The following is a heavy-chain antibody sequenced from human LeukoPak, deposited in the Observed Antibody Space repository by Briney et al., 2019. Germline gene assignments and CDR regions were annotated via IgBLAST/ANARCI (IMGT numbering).Heavy chain of an antibody. CDR1: GFTFRSFA. J-gene: IGHJ3*02. Sequence: GGSLRLSCAASGFTFRSFAVSWVRQAPGKRLEWVSVISGSGDSTYYADSVKGRFTISRDNSKNTLYLQMNSLRAEDTAIYYCTKGVVLTIFGMAWHAFDIWGQGTMVTVS. CDR2: ISGSGDST. V-gene: IGHV3-23*01. CDR3: TKGVVLTIFGMAWHAFDI. D-gene: IGHD3-3*01.